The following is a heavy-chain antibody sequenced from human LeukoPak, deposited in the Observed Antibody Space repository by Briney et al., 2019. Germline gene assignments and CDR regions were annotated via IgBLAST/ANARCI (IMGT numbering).Heavy chain of an antibody. Sequence: GGSLRLSCAASGFTFSDYYMSWVRQAPGKGLEWVSSISSSSSYIYYADSVKGRFTISRDNAKNSLYLQMNSLRAEDTAVYYCARVPLKNVWFGEYQSYWGQGTLVTVSS. CDR2: ISSSSSYI. V-gene: IGHV3-21*01. CDR3: ARVPLKNVWFGEYQSY. D-gene: IGHD3-10*01. J-gene: IGHJ4*02. CDR1: GFTFSDYY.